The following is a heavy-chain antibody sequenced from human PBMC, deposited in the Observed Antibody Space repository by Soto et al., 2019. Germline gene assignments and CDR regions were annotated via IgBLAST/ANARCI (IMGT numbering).Heavy chain of an antibody. V-gene: IGHV3-30*18. CDR1: GFTFSSYG. J-gene: IGHJ4*02. Sequence: GGSLRLSCAASGFTFSSYGMHWVRQAPGKGLEWVAVISYDGSNKYYADSVKGRFTISRDNSKNTLYLQMNSLRAEDTAVYYCAKAETSSGWSCNYWGQGTLVTVSS. CDR2: ISYDGSNK. CDR3: AKAETSSGWSCNY. D-gene: IGHD6-19*01.